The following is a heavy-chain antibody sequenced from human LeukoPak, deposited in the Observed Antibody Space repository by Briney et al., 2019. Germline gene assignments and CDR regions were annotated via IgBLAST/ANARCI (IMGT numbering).Heavy chain of an antibody. V-gene: IGHV3-23*01. CDR2: ISGSGGST. J-gene: IGHJ3*02. CDR1: GFTFSSYA. Sequence: GGSLRLSCAASGFTFSSYAMSWVRQAPGKGLEWVSAISGSGGSTYYADSVKGRFTIPRDNSKNTLYLQMNSLRAEDTAVYYCAKGVWQWLVPGAFDIWGQGTMVTVSS. D-gene: IGHD6-19*01. CDR3: AKGVWQWLVPGAFDI.